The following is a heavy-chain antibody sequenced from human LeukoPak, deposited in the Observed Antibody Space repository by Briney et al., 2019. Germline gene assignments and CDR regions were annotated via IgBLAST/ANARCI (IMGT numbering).Heavy chain of an antibody. CDR2: ISGDGGST. CDR1: GFTFKDYA. Sequence: PGGSLRLSCAASGFTFKDYAMHWVRQAPGKGLEWVSLISGDGGSTYYADSVKGRFTISRDNSKNSLYLQMNSLRTEDTALYYCAKVLGYYDSSGYYQEGGFDYWGQGTLVTVSS. V-gene: IGHV3-43*02. D-gene: IGHD3-22*01. CDR3: AKVLGYYDSSGYYQEGGFDY. J-gene: IGHJ4*02.